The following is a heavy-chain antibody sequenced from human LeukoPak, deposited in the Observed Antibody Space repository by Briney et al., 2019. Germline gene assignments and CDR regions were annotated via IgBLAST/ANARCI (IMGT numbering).Heavy chain of an antibody. Sequence: ASDKVSCKTSGYTFSNFGINWVRQAPGQGLEWMGWISGNNDNPNYGQKFQGRFTVTTDSSTSTAYMELRNLRFDDTAVYYCARDGTSTDDYWGQGTLVTGSS. CDR2: ISGNNDNP. D-gene: IGHD2-2*01. V-gene: IGHV1-18*01. CDR3: ARDGTSTDDY. CDR1: GYTFSNFG. J-gene: IGHJ4*02.